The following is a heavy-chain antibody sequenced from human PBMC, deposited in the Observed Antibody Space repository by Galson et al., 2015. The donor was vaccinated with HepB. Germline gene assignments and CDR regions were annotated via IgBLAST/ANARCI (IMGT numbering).Heavy chain of an antibody. CDR3: ARDGYFGWFGEFPPHGGFGY. Sequence: SVKVSCKASGYTFTSYGISWVRQAPGQGLEWMGWISAYNGNTNYAQKLLGRVTMTTDTSTSTAYMELRSLRSDDTAVYYCARDGYFGWFGEFPPHGGFGYWGQGTLVTVSS. D-gene: IGHD3-10*01. J-gene: IGHJ4*02. CDR2: ISAYNGNT. V-gene: IGHV1-18*01. CDR1: GYTFTSYG.